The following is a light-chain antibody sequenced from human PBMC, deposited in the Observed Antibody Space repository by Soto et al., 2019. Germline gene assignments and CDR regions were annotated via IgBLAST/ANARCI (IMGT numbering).Light chain of an antibody. V-gene: IGKV1-33*01. CDR1: QDISSY. J-gene: IGKJ3*01. CDR2: DAS. Sequence: DNQMTQSPSSLSASVGDRVTITCQASQDISSYLNWYQQKSGKGPKLLIYDASNLETGVSSRFSGSGSETDFTFTISSRQPEDIATYYCQQYYRGIIFGPGTKVEIK. CDR3: QQYYRGII.